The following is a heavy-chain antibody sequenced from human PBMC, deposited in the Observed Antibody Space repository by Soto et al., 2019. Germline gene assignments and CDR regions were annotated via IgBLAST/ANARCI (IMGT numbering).Heavy chain of an antibody. V-gene: IGHV6-1*01. CDR2: TYYRSKWYN. CDR1: GDSVSSNSAA. D-gene: IGHD3-22*01. Sequence: SQTLSLTCAISGDSVSSNSAAWNWIRQSPSRGLEWLGRTYYRSKWYNDYAVSVKSRITINPDTSKNQFSLQPNSVTPEDTAVYYCARAQMIVVVINTYYYYYGMYVWGQGTTVTVSS. CDR3: ARAQMIVVVINTYYYYYGMYV. J-gene: IGHJ6*02.